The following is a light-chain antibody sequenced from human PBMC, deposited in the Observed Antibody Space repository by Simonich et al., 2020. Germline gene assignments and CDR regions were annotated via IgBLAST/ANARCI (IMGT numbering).Light chain of an antibody. CDR3: QQYNSYSRT. CDR2: KAS. V-gene: IGKV1-5*03. CDR1: QSISSC. Sequence: DIQMTQSPSTLSASVGDRVTITCRTSQSISSCLAWYQKKPGKAPKLLIYKASSLESGVPSRCSGSGSGTEFTLTISSLQPDDFATYYCQQYNSYSRTFGQGTKVEIK. J-gene: IGKJ1*01.